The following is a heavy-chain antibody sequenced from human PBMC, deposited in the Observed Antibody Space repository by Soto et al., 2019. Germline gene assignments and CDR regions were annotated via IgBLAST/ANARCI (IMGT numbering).Heavy chain of an antibody. D-gene: IGHD2-2*01. Sequence: SVKVTCKAAGGTFSSYAISWVRQAPGQGLEWMGGIIPIFGTANYAQKFQGRVTITADKSTSTAYMELSSLRSEDTAVYYCATAPAASDWFDPWGQGTLVTVSS. CDR2: IIPIFGTA. CDR1: GGTFSSYA. CDR3: ATAPAASDWFDP. J-gene: IGHJ5*02. V-gene: IGHV1-69*06.